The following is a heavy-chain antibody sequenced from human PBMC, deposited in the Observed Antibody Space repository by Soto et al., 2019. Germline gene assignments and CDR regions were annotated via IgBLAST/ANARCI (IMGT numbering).Heavy chain of an antibody. J-gene: IGHJ3*02. CDR1: GFTFSDSA. CDR3: TRYCSGDSCSDDAFDI. Sequence: PGGSLRLSCAASGFTFSDSAIHWVRQASGKGLEWVGRIRSKLDTYATAYAASVKGRFTISRDDSKNTAYLQMNSLKTEDTAMYYCTRYCSGDSCSDDAFDIWGQGTMVTVSS. D-gene: IGHD2-15*01. CDR2: IRSKLDTYAT. V-gene: IGHV3-73*01.